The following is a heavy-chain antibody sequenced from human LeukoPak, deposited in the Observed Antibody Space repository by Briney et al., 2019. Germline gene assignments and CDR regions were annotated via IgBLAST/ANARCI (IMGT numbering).Heavy chain of an antibody. J-gene: IGHJ3*02. D-gene: IGHD3-10*01. CDR1: GGSISSYY. CDR3: ARGGLVRGSLNSLTGFDI. Sequence: SETLSLTCTVSGGSISSYYWSWIRQPPGKGLEWIGYIYYSGSTNHNPSLKSRVTISVDTSKNQFSLHLNSVTPDDTALYYCARGGLVRGSLNSLTGFDIWGQGTMVTVSS. CDR2: IYYSGST. V-gene: IGHV4-59*12.